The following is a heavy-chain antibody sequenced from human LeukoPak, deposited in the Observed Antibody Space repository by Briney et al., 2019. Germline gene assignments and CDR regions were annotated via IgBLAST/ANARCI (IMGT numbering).Heavy chain of an antibody. CDR3: ARSNVLLWFGELLTEYFDY. CDR1: GYTSTSYD. D-gene: IGHD3-10*01. CDR2: ISAYNGNT. V-gene: IGHV1-18*01. J-gene: IGHJ4*02. Sequence: ASVKVSCKTFGYTSTSYDLNWVRQAPGQGLEWMGWISAYNGNTNYAQKLQGRVTMTTDTSTSTAYMELRSLRSDDTAVYYCARSNVLLWFGELLTEYFDYWGQGTLVTVSS.